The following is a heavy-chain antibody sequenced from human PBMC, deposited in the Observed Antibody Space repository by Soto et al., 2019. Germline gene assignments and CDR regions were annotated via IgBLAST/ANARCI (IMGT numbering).Heavy chain of an antibody. D-gene: IGHD5-12*01. V-gene: IGHV3-66*04. CDR1: GFTVSSNY. CDR2: IYGGGST. J-gene: IGHJ4*02. Sequence: PGGSLRLSCAASGFTVSSNYMSWVRQAPGKGLEWVSVIYGGGSTYYADSVKGRFTISRDNSKNTLYLQMNSLRAEDTAVYYCASHEYSCWRYFDYWGQETLVTLSS. CDR3: ASHEYSCWRYFDY.